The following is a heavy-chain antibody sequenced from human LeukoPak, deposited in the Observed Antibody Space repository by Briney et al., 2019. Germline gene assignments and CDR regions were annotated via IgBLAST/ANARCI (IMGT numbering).Heavy chain of an antibody. J-gene: IGHJ5*02. Sequence: SVKVSCKASGGTFSSFAISWVRQAPGQGLEWMGGIIPIFGTANYAQKFQGRVTITADESTSAAYMELSSLRSEDTAVYYCARAGVGATRNWFDPWGQGTLVTVSS. CDR2: IIPIFGTA. CDR1: GGTFSSFA. D-gene: IGHD1-26*01. V-gene: IGHV1-69*13. CDR3: ARAGVGATRNWFDP.